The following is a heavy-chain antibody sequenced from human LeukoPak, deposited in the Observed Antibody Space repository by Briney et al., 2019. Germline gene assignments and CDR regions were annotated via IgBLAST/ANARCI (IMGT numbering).Heavy chain of an antibody. CDR3: ARTLSSVPSDN. J-gene: IGHJ4*02. Sequence: SETLSLNCTVSGGSINNYYWAWIRQPPGKGLEWIGYIHYTESTSYNPSLRGRVTMSVDTSKNQFSLKLTSVIAADTAVYYCARTLSSVPSDNWGQGALVTVSS. CDR2: IHYTEST. D-gene: IGHD3-10*02. V-gene: IGHV4-59*01. CDR1: GGSINNYY.